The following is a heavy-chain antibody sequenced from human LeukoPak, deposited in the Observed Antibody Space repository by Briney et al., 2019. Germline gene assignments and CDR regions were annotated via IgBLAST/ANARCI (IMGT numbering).Heavy chain of an antibody. J-gene: IGHJ4*02. Sequence: PSETLSLTCAVYGYSISSDYHWGWIRQPPGKGLEWIGAMHHSGSTYYNPSLKSRVTISVDTSKNQVSLKLNSVTAADTAVYYCARDRSYYTFDYWGQGTLVIVSA. D-gene: IGHD3-10*01. CDR1: GYSISSDYH. V-gene: IGHV4-38-2*02. CDR2: MHHSGST. CDR3: ARDRSYYTFDY.